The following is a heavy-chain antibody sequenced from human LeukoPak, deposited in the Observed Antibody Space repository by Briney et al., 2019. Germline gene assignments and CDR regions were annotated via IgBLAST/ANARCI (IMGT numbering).Heavy chain of an antibody. CDR2: ISSSSSYI. CDR3: ARVVYDILTGPFDY. D-gene: IGHD3-9*01. V-gene: IGHV3-21*01. J-gene: IGHJ4*02. Sequence: GGSLRLSCAASGFTFSSYSINWVRQAPGKGLEWVSSISSSSSYIYYADSVKGRFTISRDNAKSSLYLQMSSLRAEDTAVYYCARVVYDILTGPFDYWGQGTLVTVSS. CDR1: GFTFSSYS.